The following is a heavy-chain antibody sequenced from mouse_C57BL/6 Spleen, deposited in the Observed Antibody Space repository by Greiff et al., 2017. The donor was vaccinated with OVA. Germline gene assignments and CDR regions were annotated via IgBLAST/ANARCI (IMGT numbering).Heavy chain of an antibody. Sequence: QVQLQQPGAELVKPGASVKMSCKASGYTFTSYWITWVKQRPGQGLEWIGDIYPGSGSTNYNEKFKSKATLTVDTSSSTAYMQLSSLTSEDSAVYYCARDEGDGSSYDYFDYWGQGTTLTVSS. V-gene: IGHV1-55*01. CDR1: GYTFTSYW. CDR3: ARDEGDGSSYDYFDY. D-gene: IGHD1-1*01. CDR2: IYPGSGST. J-gene: IGHJ2*01.